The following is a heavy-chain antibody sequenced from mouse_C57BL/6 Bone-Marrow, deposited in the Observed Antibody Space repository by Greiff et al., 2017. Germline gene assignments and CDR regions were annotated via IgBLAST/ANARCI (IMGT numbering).Heavy chain of an antibody. CDR3: ARENYGSRLDD. J-gene: IGHJ2*01. D-gene: IGHD1-1*01. CDR1: GFTFSDYG. Sequence: EVKLVESGGGLVKPGGSLKLSCAASGFTFSDYGMHWVRQAPEKGLEWVAYISSGSSTIYYADTVKGRFTLSRANAKNTLFLQMTSLRSVDTAMYYCARENYGSRLDDWGQGTTLTVSS. V-gene: IGHV5-17*01. CDR2: ISSGSSTI.